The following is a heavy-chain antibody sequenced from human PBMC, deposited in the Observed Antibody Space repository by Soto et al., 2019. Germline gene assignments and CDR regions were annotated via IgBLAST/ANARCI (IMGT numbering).Heavy chain of an antibody. CDR2: MLYSGIT. CDR1: GYSVSSSDYY. Sequence: SETLSLTCSVSGYSVSSSDYYWAWSRQPPGKGLEWIGSMLYSGITYYNPSLKSRVTLSVDTSKNQFSVRLNSVTASDTAVYYCAPLSVSLSGPYGIHVWGQGTTVTVSS. V-gene: IGHV4-39*01. CDR3: APLSVSLSGPYGIHV. D-gene: IGHD2-15*01. J-gene: IGHJ6*02.